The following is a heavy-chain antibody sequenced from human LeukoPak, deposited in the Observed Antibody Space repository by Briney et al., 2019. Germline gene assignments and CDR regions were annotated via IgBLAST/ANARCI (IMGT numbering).Heavy chain of an antibody. D-gene: IGHD3-22*01. J-gene: IGHJ4*02. Sequence: PSETLSLTCTVSGGSISSSSYYWGWIRQPPGKGLEWIGSIYYSGSTYYNPSLKSRVTISVDTSKNQFSLKLSSVTAADTAVYYCARDPGEYYYDSSGPYYFDYWGQGTLVTVSS. V-gene: IGHV4-39*07. CDR1: GGSISSSSYY. CDR3: ARDPGEYYYDSSGPYYFDY. CDR2: IYYSGST.